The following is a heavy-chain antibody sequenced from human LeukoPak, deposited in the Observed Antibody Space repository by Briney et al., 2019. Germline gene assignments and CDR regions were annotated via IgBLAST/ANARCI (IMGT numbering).Heavy chain of an antibody. CDR1: GYTFTDYY. Sequence: ASVKVSCKASGYTFTDYYLHWVRQAPGQVLEWMGWMDPKGGDTRYAQKFQGRVTMTRDTSISTAYMELRRLSSDDTAVYYCARTDSGSDYNFPYWGQGTLVTVSS. D-gene: IGHD3-10*01. CDR3: ARTDSGSDYNFPY. CDR2: MDPKGGDT. V-gene: IGHV1-2*02. J-gene: IGHJ4*02.